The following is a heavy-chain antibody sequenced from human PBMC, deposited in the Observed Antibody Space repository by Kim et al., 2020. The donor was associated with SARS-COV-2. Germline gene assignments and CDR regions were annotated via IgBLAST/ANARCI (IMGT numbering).Heavy chain of an antibody. Sequence: GTAEYAAPVKGRITISRDDSKNTVSLQMNNLKTEDTGVYYCTTNSWHGYWGQGTLVTVSS. D-gene: IGHD6-13*01. CDR2: GTA. J-gene: IGHJ4*02. CDR3: TTNSWHGY. V-gene: IGHV3-15*01.